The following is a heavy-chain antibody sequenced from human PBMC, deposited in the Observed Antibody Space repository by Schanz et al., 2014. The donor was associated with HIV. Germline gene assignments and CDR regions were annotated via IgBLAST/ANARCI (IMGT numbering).Heavy chain of an antibody. CDR3: ARAFCSGGSCFAGYGLDV. V-gene: IGHV4-34*01. CDR2: ISHSGNT. D-gene: IGHD2-15*01. J-gene: IGHJ6*02. Sequence: QVQLQQWGAGLLKPSETLSLTCAVYGGSLSGYKWSWIRQPPGKGLEWIGEISHSGNTTYNPILKSRVTISVDTSKNQFSLKVTSVTAADTAVYYCARAFCSGGSCFAGYGLDVWGRGTTVIVSS. CDR1: GGSLSGYK.